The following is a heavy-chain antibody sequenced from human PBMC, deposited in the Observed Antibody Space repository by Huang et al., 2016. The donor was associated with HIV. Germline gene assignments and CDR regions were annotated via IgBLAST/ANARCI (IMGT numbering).Heavy chain of an antibody. J-gene: IGHJ4*02. D-gene: IGHD1-26*01. CDR2: MSISGSTI. V-gene: IGHV3-11*01. CDR1: GFTFSDYY. CDR3: ARERMVGSTGIFDY. Sequence: QVQLVESGGGLVKPGGSLRLSCAASGFTFSDYYMSWIRQAPGKGLEGVSLMSISGSTIYYADSVKGRFTISRDNAKNSLYLQMNNLRAEDTAVYYCARERMVGSTGIFDYWGQGTLVTVSS.